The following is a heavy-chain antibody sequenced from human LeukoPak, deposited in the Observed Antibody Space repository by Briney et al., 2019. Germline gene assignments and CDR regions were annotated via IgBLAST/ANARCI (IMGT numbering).Heavy chain of an antibody. CDR3: ARGQLGAYYYYMDV. D-gene: IGHD6-6*01. CDR2: INHSGST. J-gene: IGHJ6*03. CDR1: GGSFSGYY. V-gene: IGHV4-34*01. Sequence: NPSETLSLTCAVYGGSFSGYYWSWIRQPPGKGLEWIGEINHSGSTNYNPSLKSRVTISVDTSKNRFSLKLSSVTAADTAVYYCARGQLGAYYYYMDVWGKGTTVTVSS.